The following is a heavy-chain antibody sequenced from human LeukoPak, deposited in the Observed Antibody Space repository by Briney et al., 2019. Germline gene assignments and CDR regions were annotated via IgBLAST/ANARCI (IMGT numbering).Heavy chain of an antibody. J-gene: IGHJ4*02. CDR2: IYSGGST. Sequence: GGSLRLSCAASGFTFSSYSMNWVRQAPGKGLGGVSVIYSGGSTYYADSVKGRFTISRDNSKNTLYLQINSLRAEDTAVYYCAKDMQTWPRFPDYWGQGTLVTVSS. CDR1: GFTFSSYS. V-gene: IGHV3-53*01. D-gene: IGHD5-12*01. CDR3: AKDMQTWPRFPDY.